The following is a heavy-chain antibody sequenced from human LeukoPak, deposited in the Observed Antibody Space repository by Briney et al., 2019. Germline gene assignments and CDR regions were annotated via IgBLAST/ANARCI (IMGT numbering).Heavy chain of an antibody. Sequence: SETLSLTCTVPGGSISSSSYYWGWIRQPPGKGLEWIGSIYYSGSTYYNPSLKSRVTISVDTSKNQFSLKLSSVTAADTAVYYCARHSDYGGNLYNWFDPWGQGTLVTVSS. D-gene: IGHD4-23*01. V-gene: IGHV4-39*01. CDR1: GGSISSSSYY. CDR3: ARHSDYGGNLYNWFDP. CDR2: IYYSGST. J-gene: IGHJ5*02.